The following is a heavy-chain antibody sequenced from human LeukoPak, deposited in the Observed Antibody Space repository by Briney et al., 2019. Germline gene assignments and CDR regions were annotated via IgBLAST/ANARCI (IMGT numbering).Heavy chain of an antibody. Sequence: GGSLTLSCAASGFTVSSNYMSWVRQAPGKGLEWVSVIYSGGSTYYADSVKGRFTISRDNSKNTLYLQMNSLRAEDTAVYYCARYSGYDDAFDIWGQGTMVTVSS. CDR1: GFTVSSNY. J-gene: IGHJ3*02. V-gene: IGHV3-53*01. D-gene: IGHD5-12*01. CDR3: ARYSGYDDAFDI. CDR2: IYSGGST.